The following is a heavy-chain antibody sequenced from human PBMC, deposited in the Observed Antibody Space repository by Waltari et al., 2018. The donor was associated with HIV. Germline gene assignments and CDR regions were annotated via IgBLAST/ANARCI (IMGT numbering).Heavy chain of an antibody. D-gene: IGHD1-26*01. CDR3: SWDDKAVFDY. Sequence: EVKLVESGGDLVKAGGSLRLSCAASGFKFRDAWMSWVRQTPGGALQWSGTIKREANGKTVDYLEALKRRFTISRDDSKEMSYLQIDGLKTDDTATYFCSWDDKAVFDYWGLGTTVIVSS. V-gene: IGHV3-15*01. CDR1: GFKFRDAW. CDR2: IKREANGKTV. J-gene: IGHJ3*01.